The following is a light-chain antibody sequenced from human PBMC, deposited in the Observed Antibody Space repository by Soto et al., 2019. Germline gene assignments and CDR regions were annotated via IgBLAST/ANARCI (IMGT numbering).Light chain of an antibody. CDR1: SSNIGAGYD. Sequence: QSVLTQPPSVCGAPGQRVTISCTGSSSNIGAGYDVHWYQQLPGTAPKLLIYGNSNRPSGVPDRFSGSKSGTSASLVITGLQAEDEADHYCQSYDSSLRGWVFGGGTKVTVL. CDR3: QSYDSSLRGWV. CDR2: GNS. J-gene: IGLJ3*02. V-gene: IGLV1-40*01.